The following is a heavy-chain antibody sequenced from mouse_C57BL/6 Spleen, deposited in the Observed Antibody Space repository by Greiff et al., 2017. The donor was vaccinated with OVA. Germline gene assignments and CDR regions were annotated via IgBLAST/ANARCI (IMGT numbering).Heavy chain of an antibody. CDR3: ARSTDSSGREFAY. V-gene: IGHV1-76*01. Sequence: QVQLKESGAELVRPGASVKLSCKASGYTFTDYYINWVKQRPGQGLEWIARIYPGSGNTYYNEKFKGKATLTAEKSSSTAYMQLSSLTSEDSAVYFCARSTDSSGREFAYWGQGTLVTVSA. CDR2: IYPGSGNT. CDR1: GYTFTDYY. J-gene: IGHJ3*01. D-gene: IGHD3-2*02.